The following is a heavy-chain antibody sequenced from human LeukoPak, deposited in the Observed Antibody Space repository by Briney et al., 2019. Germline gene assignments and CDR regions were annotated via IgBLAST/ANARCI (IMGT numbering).Heavy chain of an antibody. CDR1: GYTFTSYD. Sequence: ASVKVSCKASGYTFTSYDINWVRQATGQGLEWMAWMNPNSGNTGYAQKFQGRVTMTRNTSISTAYMELSSLRSEDTAVYYCARGTPNCGGDCYVIDYWGQGTLVTVSS. CDR3: ARGTPNCGGDCYVIDY. CDR2: MNPNSGNT. D-gene: IGHD2-21*02. J-gene: IGHJ4*02. V-gene: IGHV1-8*01.